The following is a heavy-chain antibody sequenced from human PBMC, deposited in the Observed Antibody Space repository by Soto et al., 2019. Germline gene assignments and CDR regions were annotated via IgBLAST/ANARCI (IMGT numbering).Heavy chain of an antibody. V-gene: IGHV1-3*01. CDR1: GYTFTSYA. Sequence: ASVKVSCKASGYTFTSYAMHWVRQAPGQRLEWMGWINAGNGNTKYSQKFQGRVTITRDTSASTAYMELSSLRSEDTAVYYCARSQCGSCSSPYFDYWGQGTLVTVSS. D-gene: IGHD6-6*01. CDR2: INAGNGNT. J-gene: IGHJ4*02. CDR3: ARSQCGSCSSPYFDY.